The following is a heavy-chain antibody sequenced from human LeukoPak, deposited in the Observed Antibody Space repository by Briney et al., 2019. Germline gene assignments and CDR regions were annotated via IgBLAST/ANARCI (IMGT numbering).Heavy chain of an antibody. CDR3: ARAGVYSSGSYPYIDL. CDR1: GYTFTDYH. V-gene: IGHV1-2*02. J-gene: IGHJ6*03. Sequence: ASVKVSRKASGYTFTDYHMHWVGQPPGQGLEGMGWINPNSGGQNKPRRFRGRVTMTRAQPISTASMELSRLSSDDTPGCYGARAGVYSSGSYPYIDLWGKGTTVTVSS. D-gene: IGHD3-10*01. CDR2: INPNSGGQ.